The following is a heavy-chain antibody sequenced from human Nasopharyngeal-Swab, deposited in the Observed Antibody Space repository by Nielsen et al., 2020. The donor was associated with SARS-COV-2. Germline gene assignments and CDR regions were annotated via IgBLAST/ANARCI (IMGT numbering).Heavy chain of an antibody. Sequence: GGSLRLSCAASGFTFSSYSMNWVRQAPGKGLEWVSSISSSSSYIYYADSVEGRFTISRDNAKNSLYLQMNSLRAEDTAVYYCARTAAASENGMDVWGQGTTVTVSS. CDR2: ISSSSSYI. CDR1: GFTFSSYS. D-gene: IGHD2-2*01. J-gene: IGHJ6*02. V-gene: IGHV3-21*01. CDR3: ARTAAASENGMDV.